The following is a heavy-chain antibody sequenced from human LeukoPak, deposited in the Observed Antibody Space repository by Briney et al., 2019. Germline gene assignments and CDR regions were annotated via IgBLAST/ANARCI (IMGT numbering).Heavy chain of an antibody. CDR3: AKGPLLNYYDSSGYLDY. CDR1: GFTFSSYA. CDR2: ISGSGGST. V-gene: IGHV3-23*01. D-gene: IGHD3-22*01. Sequence: PGGSLRLSCAASGFTFSSYAMSWVRQAPGKGLEWVSAISGSGGSTYYADSVKGRFTISRDNSKNTLYLQMNSLRAEDTAVYYCAKGPLLNYYDSSGYLDYWGQGTLVTVSS. J-gene: IGHJ4*02.